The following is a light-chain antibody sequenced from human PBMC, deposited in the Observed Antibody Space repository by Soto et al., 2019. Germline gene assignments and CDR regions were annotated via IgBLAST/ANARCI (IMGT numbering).Light chain of an antibody. J-gene: IGKJ4*01. CDR1: QSVSTD. CDR2: GAS. CDR3: QQYNNWLT. V-gene: IGKV3D-15*01. Sequence: EIVMTQSPATLSVSPGERATLSCRASQSVSTDLAWYQQKPGQTPRLLIYGASTRATAIPARFSGSGSGTEFTLTISSLQSEEFAVYYCQQYNNWLTFGGGTKVEIK.